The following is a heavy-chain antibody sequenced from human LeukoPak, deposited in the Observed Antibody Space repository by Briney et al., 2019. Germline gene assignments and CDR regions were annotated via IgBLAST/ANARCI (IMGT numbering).Heavy chain of an antibody. V-gene: IGHV3-23*01. CDR1: GFTFSTLA. CDR2: INSRGDDT. Sequence: GGSLRLSCAASGFTFSTLAMSWVRQAPGKGLEWVSSINSRGDDTDYADSVKGRFTISRDNAKKSLYLQMNSLRAEDTALYYCARDTVGATDYWGQGTLVTVSS. J-gene: IGHJ4*02. CDR3: ARDTVGATDY. D-gene: IGHD1-26*01.